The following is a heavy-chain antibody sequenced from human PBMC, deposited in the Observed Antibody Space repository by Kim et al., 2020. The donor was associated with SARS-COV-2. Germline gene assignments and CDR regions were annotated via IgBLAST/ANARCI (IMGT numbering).Heavy chain of an antibody. CDR1: GFIFSSYG. D-gene: IGHD3-9*01. V-gene: IGHV3-33*01. J-gene: IGHJ3*02. Sequence: GGSLRLSCAASGFIFSSYGMHWVRQAPGKGLEWVSLIWYDGSNKYYTDSVKGRFTISRDNSKNTLYLQMNSLRAGDTAVYYCVRTMDRGLVGYDAFDIWGQGTLVTVSS. CDR3: VRTMDRGLVGYDAFDI. CDR2: IWYDGSNK.